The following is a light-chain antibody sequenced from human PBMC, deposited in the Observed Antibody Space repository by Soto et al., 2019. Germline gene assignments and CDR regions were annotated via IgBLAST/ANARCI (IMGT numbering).Light chain of an antibody. V-gene: IGLV1-44*01. Sequence: QSVLTQAPSASGTPGQRVTISCSGSSSNIGKNAVNWYQQVSGMAPKLLIYSNNQRPSGVPDRFSGSKSGTSASLAISGLQSEDEADYYCAAWDDSLNGVVFGGGTQLTVL. CDR2: SNN. CDR3: AAWDDSLNGVV. J-gene: IGLJ2*01. CDR1: SSNIGKNA.